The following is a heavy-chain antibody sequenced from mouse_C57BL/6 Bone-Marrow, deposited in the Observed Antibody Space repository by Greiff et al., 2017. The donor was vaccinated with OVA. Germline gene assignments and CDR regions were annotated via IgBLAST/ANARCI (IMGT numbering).Heavy chain of an antibody. J-gene: IGHJ2*01. Sequence: QVQLQQSGAELVRPGTSVKLSCKASGYTFTNYWMHWVKQRPGHGLEWIVLIAPSDSYINYNQKFKGRATMTVDTSSSPAYMHLSSLTSEASAVYYCAHYGSRLYLHYWGQGTALTVSS. CDR3: AHYGSRLYLHY. V-gene: IGHV1-59*01. CDR2: IAPSDSYI. D-gene: IGHD1-1*01. CDR1: GYTFTNYW.